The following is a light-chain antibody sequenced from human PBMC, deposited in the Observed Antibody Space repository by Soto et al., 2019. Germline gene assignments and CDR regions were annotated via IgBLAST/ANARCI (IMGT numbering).Light chain of an antibody. CDR1: QGIGNY. J-gene: IGKJ1*01. V-gene: IGKV1-27*01. CDR3: QKYNRAPQT. Sequence: DIPMTQSPSSLSASVGDRVTITCRASQGIGNYLAWYQQKPGKVPKVLIYDASTLQSGVPSRFSGSGSGTDFTLTISSLQPEDVATYYCQKYNRAPQTFGQGTRVEIK. CDR2: DAS.